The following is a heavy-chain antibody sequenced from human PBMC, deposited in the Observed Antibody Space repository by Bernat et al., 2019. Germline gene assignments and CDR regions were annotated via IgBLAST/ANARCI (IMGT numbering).Heavy chain of an antibody. V-gene: IGHV3-21*01. CDR1: GFTFSSYS. Sequence: EVQLVESGGGLVKPGGSLRLSCAASGFTFSSYSMNWVRQAPGKGLEWVSSISSSSSYIYYADSVKGRFTISRANAKNSLYLQMNSLRAEDTAVYYCARDNYYDSSGYYVDYWGQGTLVTVSS. D-gene: IGHD3-22*01. CDR3: ARDNYYDSSGYYVDY. J-gene: IGHJ4*02. CDR2: ISSSSSYI.